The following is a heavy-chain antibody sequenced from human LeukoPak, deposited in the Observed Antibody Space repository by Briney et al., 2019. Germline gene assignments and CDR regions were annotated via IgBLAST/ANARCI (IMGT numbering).Heavy chain of an antibody. J-gene: IGHJ5*02. V-gene: IGHV3-74*01. Sequence: PGGSLRLSCAASGFTFNSYWMHWVRQAPEKGRVWVSRIDEDGKTIDYADCVKCRFTISRDNAKDTLYLQMSSLRDEDTAVYYCVSDLCGGDDQWGRGTLVTVSS. CDR2: IDEDGKTI. D-gene: IGHD3-3*01. CDR1: GFTFNSYW. CDR3: VSDLCGGDDQ.